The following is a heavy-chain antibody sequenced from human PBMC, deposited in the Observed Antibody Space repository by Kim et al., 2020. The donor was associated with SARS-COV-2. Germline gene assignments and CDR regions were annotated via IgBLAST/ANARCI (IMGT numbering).Heavy chain of an antibody. CDR1: GGTFSSYA. CDR2: IIPIFGTA. Sequence: SVKVSCKASGGTFSSYAISWVRQAPGQGLEWMGGIIPIFGTANYAQKFQGRVTITADESTSTAYMELSSLRSEDTAAYYCARDRPRGYYGSGAEFDIWGQGTMVTVSS. J-gene: IGHJ3*02. D-gene: IGHD3-10*01. CDR3: ARDRPRGYYGSGAEFDI. V-gene: IGHV1-69*13.